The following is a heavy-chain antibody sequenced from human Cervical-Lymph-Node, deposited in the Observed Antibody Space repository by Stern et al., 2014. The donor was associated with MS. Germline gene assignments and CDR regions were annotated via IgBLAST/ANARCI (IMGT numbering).Heavy chain of an antibody. CDR1: GGTFSSYT. D-gene: IGHD3-22*01. J-gene: IGHJ4*02. V-gene: IGHV1-69*12. Sequence: QDQLVQSGAEVKKPGSSVKVSCKASGGTFSSYTISWVRQAPGQGREWMGVIIPLFGTANYAQKFLGRVTITADESTSTAYMELSSLRSEDTAVYYCAREFNYDSSGYYFYYWGRGTLVTVSS. CDR2: IIPLFGTA. CDR3: AREFNYDSSGYYFYY.